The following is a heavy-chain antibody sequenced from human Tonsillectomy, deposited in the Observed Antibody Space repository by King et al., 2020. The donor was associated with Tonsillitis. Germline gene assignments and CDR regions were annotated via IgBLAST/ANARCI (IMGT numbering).Heavy chain of an antibody. D-gene: IGHD3-22*01. CDR1: GYTFNSFG. Sequence: QLVQSGAEVKKPGASAKVSCKASGYTFNSFGITWVRQAPGQGLEWMGWINAYNGNTNYAQKLQDRVTLTTDTSTSTAYMELRSLRSDDTAVYYCATPGTDSSGYQYFDYWGQGTLVTVSS. J-gene: IGHJ4*02. CDR3: ATPGTDSSGYQYFDY. CDR2: INAYNGNT. V-gene: IGHV1-18*01.